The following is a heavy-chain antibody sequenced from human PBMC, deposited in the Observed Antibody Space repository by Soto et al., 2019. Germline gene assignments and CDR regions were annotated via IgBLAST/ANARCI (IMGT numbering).Heavy chain of an antibody. CDR2: IDPSDSYT. J-gene: IGHJ5*02. D-gene: IGHD6-19*01. Sequence: GESLKISCKGSGYSFTSYWISWVRQMPGKGLEWMGRIDPSDSYTNYSPSFQGHVTISADKSISTAYLQWSSLKASDTAMYYCARINLPVIAVAGTNWFDPWGQGTLVTVSS. V-gene: IGHV5-10-1*01. CDR1: GYSFTSYW. CDR3: ARINLPVIAVAGTNWFDP.